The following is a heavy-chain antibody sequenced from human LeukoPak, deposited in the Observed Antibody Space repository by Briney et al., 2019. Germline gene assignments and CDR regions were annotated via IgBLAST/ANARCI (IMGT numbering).Heavy chain of an antibody. V-gene: IGHV4-34*01. CDR3: ARGPGYYMDV. CDR1: GGSISSYY. J-gene: IGHJ6*03. Sequence: PSETLSLTCTVSGGSISSYYWSWIRQPPGKGLEWIGEINHSGSTNYNPSLKSRVTISVDTSKNQFSLKLSSVTAADTAVYYCARGPGYYMDVWGKGTTVTVSS. CDR2: INHSGST.